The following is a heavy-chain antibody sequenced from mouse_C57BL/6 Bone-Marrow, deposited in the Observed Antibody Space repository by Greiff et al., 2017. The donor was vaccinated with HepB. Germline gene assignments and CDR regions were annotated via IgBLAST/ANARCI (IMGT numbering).Heavy chain of an antibody. CDR1: GFTFSSYT. CDR2: ISGGGGNT. V-gene: IGHV5-9*01. CDR3: ARREGCYGSSFYYFGC. J-gene: IGHJ2*01. Sequence: EVMLVESGGGLVKPGGSLKLSCAASGFTFSSYTMSWVRQTPEKRLEWVATISGGGGNTYYPDSVKGRFTISRDNAKNTLYLQRSSLRSEDTALYYCARREGCYGSSFYYFGCWGQGTTLSVAS. D-gene: IGHD1-1*01.